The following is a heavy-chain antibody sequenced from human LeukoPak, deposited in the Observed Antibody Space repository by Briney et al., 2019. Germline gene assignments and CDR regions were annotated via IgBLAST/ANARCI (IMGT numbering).Heavy chain of an antibody. D-gene: IGHD3-22*01. CDR2: IYSGGST. V-gene: IGHV3-53*01. CDR1: GFSVSSNY. J-gene: IGHJ4*02. CDR3: ARGGYYDSSGSVDY. Sequence: GGSLRLSCAASGFSVSSNYMSWVRQAPGKGLEWVSVIYSGGSTYYADSVKGRFTISRDNSKNTLYLQMNSLRAEDTAVYYCARGGYYDSSGSVDYWGQGTLVTVSS.